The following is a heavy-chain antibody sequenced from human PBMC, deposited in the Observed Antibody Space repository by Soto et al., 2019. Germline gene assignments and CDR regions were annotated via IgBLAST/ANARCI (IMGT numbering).Heavy chain of an antibody. CDR2: INAGNGNT. D-gene: IGHD6-19*01. CDR3: ARAVAVAADFDE. V-gene: IGHV1-3*01. J-gene: IGHJ4*02. Sequence: ASVKVSCKASGYTFTGYAMHWVRQAPGQRLEWMGWINAGNGNTKYSQKFQGRVTITRDTSASTAYMELSSLRSEDTAVYYCARAVAVAADFDERGQGTLVTVSS. CDR1: GYTFTGYA.